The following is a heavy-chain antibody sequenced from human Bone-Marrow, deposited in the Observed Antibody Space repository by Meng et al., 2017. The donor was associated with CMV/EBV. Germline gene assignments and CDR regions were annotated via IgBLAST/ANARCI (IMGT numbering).Heavy chain of an antibody. D-gene: IGHD3-10*01. Sequence: FTFRDYYMSWIRQAPGKGLEWVSYISSSGSTIYYADSVKGRFTISRDNAKNSLYLQMNSLRAEDTAVYYCARAPELLWFGPQYYFDYWGQGTLVTVSS. J-gene: IGHJ4*02. CDR1: FTFRDYY. CDR3: ARAPELLWFGPQYYFDY. V-gene: IGHV3-11*01. CDR2: ISSSGSTI.